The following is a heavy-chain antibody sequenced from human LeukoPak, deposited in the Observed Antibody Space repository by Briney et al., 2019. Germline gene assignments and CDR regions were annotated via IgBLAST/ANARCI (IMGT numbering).Heavy chain of an antibody. CDR3: ARDRTGTGHFDY. J-gene: IGHJ4*02. CDR2: IYSGGST. D-gene: IGHD3-10*01. CDR1: GFTVSSNY. Sequence: GGSLRLSCAASGFTVSSNYMSWVRQAPGKGLEWVSVIYSGGSTYYADSVKGRFTISRDNSKNTRYLQMNSLRAEDTAVYYCARDRTGTGHFDYWGQGTLVTVSS. V-gene: IGHV3-66*01.